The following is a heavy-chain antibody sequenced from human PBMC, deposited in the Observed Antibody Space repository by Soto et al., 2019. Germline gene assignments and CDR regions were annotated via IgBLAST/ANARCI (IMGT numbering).Heavy chain of an antibody. CDR3: AREGAAPYYYYGMDV. CDR2: NYYSGST. CDR1: GGSISSGGYF. D-gene: IGHD6-6*01. J-gene: IGHJ6*02. V-gene: IGHV4-31*03. Sequence: QVQLQESGPGLVKPSQTLSLTCTVSGGSISSGGYFWSWIRQHPGKGLEWIGFNYYSGSTYYNPSLQGRVTISVDTSKNQFSLKLSSVTAADTAVYYCAREGAAPYYYYGMDVWGQGTTVTVSS.